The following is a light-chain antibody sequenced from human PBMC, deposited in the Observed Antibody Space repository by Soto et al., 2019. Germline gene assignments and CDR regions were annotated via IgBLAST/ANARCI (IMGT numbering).Light chain of an antibody. J-gene: IGLJ3*02. CDR1: RGSIASNY. Sequence: NFMLTQSHSVSGSPGKTVTISCTRSRGSIASNYVQWYQQRPVSAPTTVIYEDKRRPSGVPDRCSGSTDSSSNSASLTISGLKTEDGADYYCQSYDSNNHWVFGGGTKLTVL. CDR3: QSYDSNNHWV. CDR2: EDK. V-gene: IGLV6-57*04.